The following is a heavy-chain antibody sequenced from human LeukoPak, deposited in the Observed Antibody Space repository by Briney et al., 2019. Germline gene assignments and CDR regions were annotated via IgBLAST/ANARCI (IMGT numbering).Heavy chain of an antibody. D-gene: IGHD6-19*01. CDR3: AKVGAVAAVEN. J-gene: IGHJ4*02. CDR2: ISASGDTT. CDR1: GFTFGSYG. V-gene: IGHV3-23*01. Sequence: PGGSLRLSCAASGFTFGSYGMSWVRQAPGKGLDCVSIISASGDTTYFADSVKGRFTISRDNSKNTLYLQMNSLRAEDTAVYYCAKVGAVAAVENWGQGTLVTVSS.